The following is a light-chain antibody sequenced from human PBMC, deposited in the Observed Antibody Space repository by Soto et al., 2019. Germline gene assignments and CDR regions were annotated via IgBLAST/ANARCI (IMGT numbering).Light chain of an antibody. V-gene: IGKV3-20*01. Sequence: EIVLTQSPGTLSLSPGERASLSCRASQSVSSSYLAWYQQKLGQSPRLLIYGASSRATVIPDRFSGSGSGTDFTLTISRLEPEDSAVYYCQQYESSPWTFGHGTKVEIK. J-gene: IGKJ1*01. CDR2: GAS. CDR3: QQYESSPWT. CDR1: QSVSSSY.